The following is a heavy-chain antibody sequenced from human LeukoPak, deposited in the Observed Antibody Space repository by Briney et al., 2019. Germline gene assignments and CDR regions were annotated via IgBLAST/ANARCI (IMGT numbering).Heavy chain of an antibody. Sequence: SETLSLTCAVSGYSISSGYYWGWIRQPPGKGLEWIGEINHSGSTNYNPSLKSRVTISVDTSKNQFSLKLSSVTAADTAVYYCARLRGSYYGDYFDYWGQGTLVTVSS. CDR3: ARLRGSYYGDYFDY. V-gene: IGHV4-38-2*01. J-gene: IGHJ4*02. CDR1: GYSISSGYY. D-gene: IGHD3-10*01. CDR2: INHSGST.